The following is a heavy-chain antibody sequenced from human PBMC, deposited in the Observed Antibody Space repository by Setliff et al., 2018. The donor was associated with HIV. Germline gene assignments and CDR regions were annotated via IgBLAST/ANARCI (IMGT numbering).Heavy chain of an antibody. CDR3: ARQVGEGKWYLDS. J-gene: IGHJ4*01. Sequence: SETLSLTCAVYGGSFSGYYWGWIRQPPGKGLEWIGSIYYSGSTHYNPSLKSRVTISIDTSENLFSLKLSGVTAADTAIYYCARQVGEGKWYLDSWGHGTLVTVSS. CDR2: IYYSGST. D-gene: IGHD1-26*01. V-gene: IGHV4-39*01. CDR1: GGSFSGYY.